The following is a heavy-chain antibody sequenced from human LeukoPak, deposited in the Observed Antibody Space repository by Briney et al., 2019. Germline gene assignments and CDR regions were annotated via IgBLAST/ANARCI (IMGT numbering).Heavy chain of an antibody. CDR3: ARQLRGEAVAGHLQPFDY. CDR2: IYYSGST. J-gene: IGHJ4*02. Sequence: SETLSLTCTVSGGSISSYYWNWIRQPPGKGLEWIGYIYYSGSTNYNPSLKSRVTISVHTSKHQFSLKLSSVTAAHTAVYFCARQLRGEAVAGHLQPFDYWGQGTLVTVSS. D-gene: IGHD6-19*01. V-gene: IGHV4-59*08. CDR1: GGSISSYY.